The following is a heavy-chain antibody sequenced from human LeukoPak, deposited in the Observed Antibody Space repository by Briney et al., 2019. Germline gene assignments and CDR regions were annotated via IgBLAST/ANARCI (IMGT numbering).Heavy chain of an antibody. Sequence: GGSLRLSCAASGFTFSKNAMSWVRQAPGKGLEWVSSITSSGSATCHADSVKGRFTISRDNSKNTLYLQMDGLRAEDTAVYYCARGVDVWGNYRQYYFDYWGQETLVTVSS. CDR1: GFTFSKNA. CDR2: ITSSGSAT. D-gene: IGHD3-16*02. J-gene: IGHJ4*02. CDR3: ARGVDVWGNYRQYYFDY. V-gene: IGHV3-23*01.